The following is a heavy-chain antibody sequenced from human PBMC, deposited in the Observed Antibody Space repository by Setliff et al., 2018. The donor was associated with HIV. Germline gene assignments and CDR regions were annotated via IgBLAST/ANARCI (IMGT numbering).Heavy chain of an antibody. CDR3: AKDRTASNRKWDAFDI. CDR1: GFTFDYYA. D-gene: IGHD1-1*01. J-gene: IGHJ3*02. V-gene: IGHV3-23*01. CDR2: ISGGYGDDT. Sequence: GGSLRLSCVASGFTFDYYAMTWVRQAPGKGLEWVSSISGGYGDDTYYADSVKGRFTISRDSSKNKLYLQLNSLRGEDTAVYYCAKDRTASNRKWDAFDIWGPGTMVTVSS.